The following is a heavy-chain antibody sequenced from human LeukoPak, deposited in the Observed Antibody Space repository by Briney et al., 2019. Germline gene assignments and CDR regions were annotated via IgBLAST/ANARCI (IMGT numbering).Heavy chain of an antibody. D-gene: IGHD5-24*01. CDR3: ARGLQVEMAIPTLYYFDY. V-gene: IGHV1-8*03. CDR2: MNPNSGNT. CDR1: GYTFTSYD. J-gene: IGHJ4*02. Sequence: ASVKVSRKASGYTFTSYDINWVRQATGQGLEWMGWMNPNSGNTGYAQKFQGRVTITRNTSISTAYMELSSLRSEDTAVYYCARGLQVEMAIPTLYYFDYWGQGTLVTVSS.